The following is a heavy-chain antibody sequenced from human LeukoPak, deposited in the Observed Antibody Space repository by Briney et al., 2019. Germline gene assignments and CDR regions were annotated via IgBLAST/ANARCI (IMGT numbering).Heavy chain of an antibody. CDR1: GGSFSSGSYY. Sequence: SETLSLTCTVSGGSFSSGSYYWSWIRQPPGKGLEWLGYIYYSGSTNYNPSLKSRVTISVDTSKNQFSLKLSSVTAADTAVYYCVTYYDFWSGYYDGSFDYWGQGTLVTVSS. D-gene: IGHD3-3*01. CDR3: VTYYDFWSGYYDGSFDY. CDR2: IYYSGST. J-gene: IGHJ4*02. V-gene: IGHV4-61*01.